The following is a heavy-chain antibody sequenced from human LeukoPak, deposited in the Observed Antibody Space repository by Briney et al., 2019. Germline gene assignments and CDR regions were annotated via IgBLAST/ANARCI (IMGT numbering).Heavy chain of an antibody. CDR3: ARVSGGYSYGPMIFDY. V-gene: IGHV4-34*01. J-gene: IGHJ4*02. CDR2: INHSGST. D-gene: IGHD5-18*01. CDR1: GGSFSGYY. Sequence: SETLALTCAVYGGSFSGYYWSWIRQPPGKGLEWIGEINHSGSTNYNPSLKSRVTISVDTSKNQFSLKLSSVTAADTAVYYCARVSGGYSYGPMIFDYWGQGTLVTVSS.